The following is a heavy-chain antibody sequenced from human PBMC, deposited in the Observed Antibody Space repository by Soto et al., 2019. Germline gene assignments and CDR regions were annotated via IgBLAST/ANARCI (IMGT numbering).Heavy chain of an antibody. CDR3: VRDGGSSWPFDY. J-gene: IGHJ4*02. V-gene: IGHV3-11*01. CDR1: GFTFSEHQ. D-gene: IGHD6-13*01. CDR2: ISPSGGTI. Sequence: QVQLVESGGGLVKPGGSLRLSCAASGFTFSEHQMSWVRQAPGKGLEWVAYISPSGGTIYYADSVKGRFAISRDNAQSSLHLQMHSLRAEDTDLYYCVRDGGSSWPFDYWGQGTLVTVSS.